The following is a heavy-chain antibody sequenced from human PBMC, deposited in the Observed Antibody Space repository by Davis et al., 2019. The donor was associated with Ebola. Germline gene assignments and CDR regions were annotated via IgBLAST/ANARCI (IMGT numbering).Heavy chain of an antibody. J-gene: IGHJ5*02. CDR3: ARANSYGDSPVGP. V-gene: IGHV1-69*05. D-gene: IGHD4-17*01. CDR2: IIPIFGTA. CDR1: GGTFSSYA. Sequence: SVKVSCKASGGTFSSYAISWVRQAPGQGLEWMGGIIPIFGTANYAQKFQGRVTMTRDTSTSTVYMELSRLRSDDTAVYYCARANSYGDSPVGPWGQGTLVTVSS.